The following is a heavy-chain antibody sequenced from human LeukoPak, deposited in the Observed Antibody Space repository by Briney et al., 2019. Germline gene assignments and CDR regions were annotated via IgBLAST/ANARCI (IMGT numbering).Heavy chain of an antibody. Sequence: GRSLRLSCAASGFTFSSYAMHWVRQAPGKGLEWVAVISYDGSNKYYADSVKGRFTISRDNSKNTLYLQMNSLRAEDTAVYYCARDGESYRYKGAFDIWGQGTMVTVSS. V-gene: IGHV3-30-3*01. CDR2: ISYDGSNK. CDR3: ARDGESYRYKGAFDI. J-gene: IGHJ3*02. D-gene: IGHD3-16*02. CDR1: GFTFSSYA.